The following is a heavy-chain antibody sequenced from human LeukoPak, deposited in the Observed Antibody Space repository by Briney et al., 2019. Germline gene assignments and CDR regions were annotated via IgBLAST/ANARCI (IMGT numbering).Heavy chain of an antibody. V-gene: IGHV4-34*01. CDR1: GVSFSGYY. J-gene: IGHJ3*02. CDR2: MNHSGST. CDR3: ARDPMIVVVIPPRGAFDI. D-gene: IGHD3-22*01. Sequence: PSETLSLTCAVSGVSFSGYYWSWFRQPPGKGLEWIGEMNHSGSTNYNQSLKSRFTISIDTSKNQFYLTLSSVTAADTAVYYCARDPMIVVVIPPRGAFDIWGQGTMVTVSS.